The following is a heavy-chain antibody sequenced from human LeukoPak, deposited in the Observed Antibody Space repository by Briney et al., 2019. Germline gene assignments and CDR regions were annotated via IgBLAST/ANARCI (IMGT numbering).Heavy chain of an antibody. CDR2: IYHSGST. D-gene: IGHD6-19*01. CDR3: ARVQQWLVRKPFFDY. Sequence: SETLSLTCTVSGGSISSYYWNWIRQPPGKGLEWIGYIYHSGSTYYNPSLKSRVTISVDTSKNQFSLKLSSVTAADTAVYHCARVQQWLVRKPFFDYWGQGTLVTVSS. J-gene: IGHJ4*02. CDR1: GGSISSYY. V-gene: IGHV4-59*12.